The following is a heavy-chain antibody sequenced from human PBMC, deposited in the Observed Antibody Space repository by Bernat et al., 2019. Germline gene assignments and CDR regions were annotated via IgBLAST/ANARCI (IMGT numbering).Heavy chain of an antibody. CDR2: IYYMGST. D-gene: IGHD6-19*01. V-gene: IGHV4-39*01. J-gene: IGHJ5*02. CDR3: ARIHNNGFDHWFDP. Sequence: QLQLQEPGQGLGKPSETLSPPCPAPVGSTPGGPTTSTIYYGAGIPSPPGRGLDWIGSIYYMGSTYFNPSLKSRVPISVDTSKNQFTLKLSSVTAADTAVYYCARIHNNGFDHWFDPWGQGTLVTASS. CDR1: GGPTTSTIYY.